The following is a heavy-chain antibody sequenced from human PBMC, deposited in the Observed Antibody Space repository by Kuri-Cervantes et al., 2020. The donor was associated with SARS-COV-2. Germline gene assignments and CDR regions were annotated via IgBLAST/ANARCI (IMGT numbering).Heavy chain of an antibody. V-gene: IGHV4-30-4*08. CDR3: AREYYDFWSGYYTYYYMDV. CDR1: GGSISSGDYY. D-gene: IGHD3-3*01. J-gene: IGHJ6*03. CDR2: IYYSGST. Sequence: SCTVSGGSISSGDYYWSWIRQPPGKGLEWIGYIYYSGSTYYNPSLKSRVTISVDTSKNQFSLKLSSVTAADTAVYYCAREYYDFWSGYYTYYYMDVWGKGTTVTVSS.